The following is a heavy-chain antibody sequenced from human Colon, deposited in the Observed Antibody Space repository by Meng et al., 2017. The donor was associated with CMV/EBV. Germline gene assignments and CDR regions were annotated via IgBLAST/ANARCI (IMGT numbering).Heavy chain of an antibody. CDR2: INHNRIN. Sequence: VSGVPHSDYHWSWIRQHAGKGMGWIRDINHNRINKYNPTLRSRLTISVDTSENQFSLRLSSVTAADTAVYYCARQIWSGSLYNWFDPWGQGTLVTVSS. J-gene: IGHJ5*02. CDR1: GVPHSDYH. CDR3: ARQIWSGSLYNWFDP. V-gene: IGHV4-34*01. D-gene: IGHD3-3*01.